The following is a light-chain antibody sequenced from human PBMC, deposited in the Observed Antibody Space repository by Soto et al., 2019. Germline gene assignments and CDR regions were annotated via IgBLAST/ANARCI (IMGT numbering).Light chain of an antibody. J-gene: IGKJ4*01. Sequence: EIVLTQSPATLSLSPGERVILSCRASQSVSSYLGWYQQKPGQAPRLLIYDASNRATGIPARFSGSGSGTEFTLTISSLEPEDFALYHCQHRSNWPLTFGGGTKLEIK. CDR1: QSVSSY. CDR2: DAS. V-gene: IGKV3-11*01. CDR3: QHRSNWPLT.